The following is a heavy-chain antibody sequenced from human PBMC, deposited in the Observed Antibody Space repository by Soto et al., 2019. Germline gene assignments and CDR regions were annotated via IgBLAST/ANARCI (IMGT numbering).Heavy chain of an antibody. J-gene: IGHJ4*02. CDR2: IYDSGKT. D-gene: IGHD4-17*01. CDR3: ARGPTTDNLDF. Sequence: QVQLQESGPGLVKPSQTLSLTCTVSGGSINSVDYYWSWIRQPPGKGLEWIGHIYDSGKTYSNPSLKSQVTXSXXTSKMQFSLKLTSVTAADTAVYYCARGPTTDNLDFWGQGTLVTVSS. V-gene: IGHV4-30-4*01. CDR1: GGSINSVDYY.